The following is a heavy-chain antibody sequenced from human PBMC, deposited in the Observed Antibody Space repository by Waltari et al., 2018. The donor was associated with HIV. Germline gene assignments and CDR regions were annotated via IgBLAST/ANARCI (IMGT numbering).Heavy chain of an antibody. J-gene: IGHJ4*02. V-gene: IGHV4-39*01. CDR2: IYYSGST. Sequence: PGKWLEWIGNIYYSGSTYYNPSLKSRVTISVDTSKNQFSLKLSSVTAADTAVYYCARFHYYGSGSYYYYFDYWGQGTLVTVSS. D-gene: IGHD3-10*01. CDR3: ARFHYYGSGSYYYYFDY.